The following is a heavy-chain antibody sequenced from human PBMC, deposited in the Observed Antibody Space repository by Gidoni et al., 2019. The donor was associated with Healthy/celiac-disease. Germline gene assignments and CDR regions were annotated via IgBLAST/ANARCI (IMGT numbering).Heavy chain of an antibody. J-gene: IGHJ4*02. CDR3: ARGRVPDY. Sequence: QVPLQQWGAGLLKPSETLSLTCAVYGGSFSGYYWSWIRQPPGKGLEWIGEINHSGSTNYNPSLKSRVTISVDTSKNQFSLKLSSVTAADTAVYYCARGRVPDYWGQGTLVTVSS. CDR2: INHSGST. D-gene: IGHD1-1*01. V-gene: IGHV4-34*01. CDR1: GGSFSGYY.